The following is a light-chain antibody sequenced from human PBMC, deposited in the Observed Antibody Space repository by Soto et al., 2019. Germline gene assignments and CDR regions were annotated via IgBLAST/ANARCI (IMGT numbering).Light chain of an antibody. CDR3: SSYTNSNTPVV. Sequence: QSALTQPASVSGSPGQSITLSCTGTSSDVGGYNYVSWYQQHPGKAPKLMIYDVSNRPSGVSNRFSGSKSGNTASLTISGLQTEDEVDYYCSSYTNSNTPVVFGGGTKLTVL. V-gene: IGLV2-14*01. CDR2: DVS. J-gene: IGLJ2*01. CDR1: SSDVGGYNY.